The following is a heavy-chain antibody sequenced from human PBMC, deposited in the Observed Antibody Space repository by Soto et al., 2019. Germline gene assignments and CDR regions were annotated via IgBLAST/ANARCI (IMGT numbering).Heavy chain of an antibody. CDR3: ARGAVSRQNFYYGFDV. V-gene: IGHV3-11*06. Sequence: GGSLRLSCAASGFTFSESFMSWIRQAPGKGLEWVSSISTTSTFTDYAASLKGRVTVSRDNSRNALFLQLNSLRDEETAVYFCARGAVSRQNFYYGFDVWVQGTTVTV. D-gene: IGHD4-17*01. J-gene: IGHJ6*02. CDR2: ISTTSTFT. CDR1: GFTFSESF.